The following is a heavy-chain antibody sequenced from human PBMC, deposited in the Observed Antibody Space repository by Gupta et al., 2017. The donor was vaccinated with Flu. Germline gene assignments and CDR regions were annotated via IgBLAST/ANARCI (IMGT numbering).Heavy chain of an antibody. CDR2: IKEDGTEE. CDR1: GFTFSSYW. Sequence: EVQLVESGGGLVQPGGSLRLSCAASGFTFSSYWMTWVRQAPGKGLEWVANIKEDGTEENYVDSVKGRFTISRDNAIHSLYLQMHSLRVDDTAVYYCTRDDTSSRPDYWGQGTLVTVSS. CDR3: TRDDTSSRPDY. J-gene: IGHJ4*02. V-gene: IGHV3-7*01.